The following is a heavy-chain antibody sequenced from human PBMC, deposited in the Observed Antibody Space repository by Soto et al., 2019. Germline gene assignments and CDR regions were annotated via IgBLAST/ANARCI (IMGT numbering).Heavy chain of an antibody. J-gene: IGHJ1*01. V-gene: IGHV3-30-3*01. D-gene: IGHD4-4*01. Sequence: QVQLVESGGGVVQPGRSLRLSCAASGFTFSSYAMHWVRQAPGKGLGWVAVISYDGSNKYYADSVKGRFTISRDNSEHSSDLKISTPGAEDIAVYYCESDGKSNYAE. CDR1: GFTFSSYA. CDR2: ISYDGSNK. CDR3: ESDGKSNYAE.